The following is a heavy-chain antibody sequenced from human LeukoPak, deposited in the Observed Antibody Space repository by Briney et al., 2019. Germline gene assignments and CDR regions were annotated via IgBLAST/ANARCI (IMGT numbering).Heavy chain of an antibody. CDR3: ARGGAARPDY. CDR1: GFSFSIYG. CDR2: ISSSSSNI. Sequence: GGSLRLPCAASGFSFSIYGMNWVRQAPGKGLEWVSYISSSSSNINYADSVRGRFTISRDNAKNSLYLHMDSLRVEDMAVYYCARGGAARPDYWGQGTLVTVSS. V-gene: IGHV3-21*01. D-gene: IGHD6-6*01. J-gene: IGHJ4*02.